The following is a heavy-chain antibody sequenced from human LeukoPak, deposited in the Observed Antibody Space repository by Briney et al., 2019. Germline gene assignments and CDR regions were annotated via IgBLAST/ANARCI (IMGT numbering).Heavy chain of an antibody. CDR2: ISGSGGNT. CDR3: AKDPVAKYDVMTGFFDY. Sequence: QPGGSLRLSCTASGFTFNNYAMSWVRQAPGKGPEWVSGISGSGGNTYYADSGKGRFTISRDNSKNTMYLQMSSLRAEDTALYYCAKDPVAKYDVMTGFFDYWGQGILVTVSS. J-gene: IGHJ4*02. CDR1: GFTFNNYA. V-gene: IGHV3-23*01. D-gene: IGHD3/OR15-3a*01.